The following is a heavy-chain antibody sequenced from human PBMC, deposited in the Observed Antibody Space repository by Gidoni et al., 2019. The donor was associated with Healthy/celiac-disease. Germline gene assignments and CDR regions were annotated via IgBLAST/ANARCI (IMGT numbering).Heavy chain of an antibody. Sequence: LSCAASGFTFSSYGMHWVRQAPGKGLEWVAVIWYDGSNKYYADSVKGRFTISRDNSKNTLYLQMNSLRAEDTAVYYCARPSHDDFAGYYYYYYMDVWGKGTTVTVSS. J-gene: IGHJ6*03. V-gene: IGHV3-33*01. CDR2: IWYDGSNK. CDR3: ARPSHDDFAGYYYYYYMDV. D-gene: IGHD3-3*01. CDR1: GFTFSSYG.